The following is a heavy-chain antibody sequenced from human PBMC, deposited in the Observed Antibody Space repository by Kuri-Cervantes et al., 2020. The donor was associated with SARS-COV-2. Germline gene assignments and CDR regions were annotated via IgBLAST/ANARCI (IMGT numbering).Heavy chain of an antibody. V-gene: IGHV3-23*01. D-gene: IGHD6-6*01. CDR3: ARQLALDPFDY. CDR2: ISGSGGST. Sequence: GESLKISCAASGFTFSSYAMSWVRQAPGKGLEWVSAISGSGGSTYYADSVKGRFTISRDNSKNTLYLQMNSLRAEDTAVYYCARQLALDPFDYWGRGTLVTVSS. CDR1: GFTFSSYA. J-gene: IGHJ4*02.